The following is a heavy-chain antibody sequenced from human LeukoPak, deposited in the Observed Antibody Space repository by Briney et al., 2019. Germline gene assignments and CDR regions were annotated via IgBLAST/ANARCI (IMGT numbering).Heavy chain of an antibody. CDR3: ARHLSGSPPLGYFDY. D-gene: IGHD1-26*01. Sequence: PSETLSLTCTVSGGSISSYYWSWIQQPPGKGLEWIGYIYYSGSTNYNPSLKSRVTISVDTSKNQFSLKLSSVTAADMAVYYCARHLSGSPPLGYFDYWGQGTLVTVSS. J-gene: IGHJ4*02. V-gene: IGHV4-59*08. CDR1: GGSISSYY. CDR2: IYYSGST.